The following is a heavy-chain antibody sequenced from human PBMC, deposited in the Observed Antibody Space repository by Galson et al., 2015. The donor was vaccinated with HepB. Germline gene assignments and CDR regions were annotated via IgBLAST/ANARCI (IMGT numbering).Heavy chain of an antibody. V-gene: IGHV3-30*04. Sequence: LRLSCAASGFTFSSYAMHWVRQAQGKGLEWVAVISYDGSNKYYADSVKGRFTIPRDNSKNTLYLQMNSLRAEDTAVYYCARDSLGYYDILTGSQGLDYWGQGTLVTVSS. J-gene: IGHJ4*02. CDR2: ISYDGSNK. D-gene: IGHD3-9*01. CDR1: GFTFSSYA. CDR3: ARDSLGYYDILTGSQGLDY.